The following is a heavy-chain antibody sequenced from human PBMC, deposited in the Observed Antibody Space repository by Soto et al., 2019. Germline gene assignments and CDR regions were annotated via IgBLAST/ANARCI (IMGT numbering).Heavy chain of an antibody. J-gene: IGHJ4*02. CDR1: GFTFSSYA. CDR3: AKRDGSGSYYFDY. CDR2: ISGSGGST. Sequence: GGSLRLSCAASGFTFSSYAMSWVRQAPGKGLEWVSAISGSGGSTYYADSVKGRFTISRDNSKNTLYLQMNSLRAKDTAVYYCAKRDGSGSYYFDYWGQGTLVTVSS. D-gene: IGHD3-10*01. V-gene: IGHV3-23*01.